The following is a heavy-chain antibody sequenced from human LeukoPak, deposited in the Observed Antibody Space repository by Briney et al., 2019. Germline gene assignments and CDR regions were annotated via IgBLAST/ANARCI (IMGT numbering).Heavy chain of an antibody. D-gene: IGHD5-18*01. Sequence: GGSLRLSCVASGFTFSSYAMSWVRQAPGKGLEWVSAISGSGGSTYYADSVKGRFTISRDNSKNTLYLQMNSLRAEDTAVYYCAKFIGNSYGEHLDYWGQGTLVTVSS. V-gene: IGHV3-23*01. CDR1: GFTFSSYA. CDR2: ISGSGGST. CDR3: AKFIGNSYGEHLDY. J-gene: IGHJ4*02.